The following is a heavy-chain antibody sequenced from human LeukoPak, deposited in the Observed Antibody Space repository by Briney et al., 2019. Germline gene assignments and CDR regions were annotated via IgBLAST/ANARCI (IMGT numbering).Heavy chain of an antibody. V-gene: IGHV1-24*01. CDR3: ATNSGSYFLY. CDR2: FDPEDGET. CDR1: GYSLPQLV. Sequence: ASVKVSCKDSGYSLPQLVMHWVRQAPGKGLEWMGGFDPEDGETVYAQNFQGRVTMTEDTSTDTAYMELSSLTSEDTAVYYCATNSGSYFLYWGQGTLVTASS. J-gene: IGHJ4*02. D-gene: IGHD1-26*01.